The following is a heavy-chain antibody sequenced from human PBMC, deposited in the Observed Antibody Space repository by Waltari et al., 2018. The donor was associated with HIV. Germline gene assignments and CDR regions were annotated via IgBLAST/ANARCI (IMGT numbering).Heavy chain of an antibody. J-gene: IGHJ6*02. CDR1: GGSISSYY. V-gene: IGHV4-59*01. CDR2: IYYSGST. D-gene: IGHD3-10*01. CDR3: ARGTSMVRGEDYYYGMDV. Sequence: QVQLQESGPGLVKPSETLSLTCTVSGGSISSYYWSWIRQPPGKGLEWIGYIYYSGSTNYNPSLKSRVTISVDTSKNQFSLKLSSVTAADTAVYYCARGTSMVRGEDYYYGMDVWGQGTTVTVSS.